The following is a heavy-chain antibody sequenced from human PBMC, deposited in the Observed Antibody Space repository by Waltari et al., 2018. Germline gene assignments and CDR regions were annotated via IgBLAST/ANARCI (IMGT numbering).Heavy chain of an antibody. J-gene: IGHJ4*02. CDR2: ISGTGESM. CDR1: GFTLSEFY. Sequence: QVQLVESGGGLVTPGGSLRLSCEASGFTLSEFYMSWFRQAPGKGLEWVSFISGTGESMYYADSVKGRFTIARDNAKNALFLQMNSLSVEDTATYYCARGYFYWGQGALVTVSS. V-gene: IGHV3-11*01. CDR3: ARGYFY. D-gene: IGHD1-1*01.